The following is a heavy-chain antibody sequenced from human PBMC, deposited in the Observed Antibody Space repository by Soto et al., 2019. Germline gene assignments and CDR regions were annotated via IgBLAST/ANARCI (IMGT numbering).Heavy chain of an antibody. CDR3: ARGRGYNYVTGWFDP. D-gene: IGHD5-18*01. CDR1: GFTFSSYA. CDR2: ISYDGSKT. J-gene: IGHJ5*02. Sequence: QVQLVESGGGVVQPGRSLRLSCAASGFTFSSYAMHWVRQAPGKGLEWVAVISYDGSKTYYADSVKGRFTISRDNSKNTLYLQMNRLRAEDTAVYYCARGRGYNYVTGWFDPWGQGTLVTVSS. V-gene: IGHV3-30-3*01.